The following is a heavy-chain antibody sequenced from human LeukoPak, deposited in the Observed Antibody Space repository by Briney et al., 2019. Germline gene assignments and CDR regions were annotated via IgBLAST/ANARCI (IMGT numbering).Heavy chain of an antibody. Sequence: SDTLSLTCAVSGYSITSSNWRGWVRQPPGKGLEWIGYIYYSGSTYYNPSLKSRVTMSVDTSKNQFSLKVTSVTAVDTAVYYCARGATVATGNAFDIWGQGTMVTVSS. D-gene: IGHD4-23*01. CDR2: IYYSGST. CDR3: ARGATVATGNAFDI. CDR1: GYSITSSNW. J-gene: IGHJ3*02. V-gene: IGHV4-28*03.